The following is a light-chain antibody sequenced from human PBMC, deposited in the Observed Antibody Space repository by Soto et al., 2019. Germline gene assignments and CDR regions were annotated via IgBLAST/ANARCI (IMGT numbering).Light chain of an antibody. CDR3: SSYTSTSAVV. CDR2: DVS. Sequence: QSVLTQPASVSGSPGQSITISCTGTSSDVGGYNYVSWYQQHPGKAPKLMIYDVSTRPSGVSNRFSGSKSDNTASLAISGLQAEDEADYYCSSYTSTSAVVFGGGTKVTVL. CDR1: SSDVGGYNY. V-gene: IGLV2-14*01. J-gene: IGLJ2*01.